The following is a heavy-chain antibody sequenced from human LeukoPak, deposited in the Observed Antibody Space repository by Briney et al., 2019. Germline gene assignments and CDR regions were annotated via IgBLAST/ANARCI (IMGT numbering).Heavy chain of an antibody. CDR2: INPNSGGT. V-gene: IGHV1-2*02. Sequence: ASVKVSCKASGYTFTSYGISWVRQAPGQGLAWMGWINPNSGGTNYAQKFQGRVTFTRDTSISTAYMAMSRLRSDDTAVFYCARGSRYHDWLSPLDSWGQGTLVTVSS. CDR3: ARGSRYHDWLSPLDS. CDR1: GYTFTSYG. D-gene: IGHD3-9*01. J-gene: IGHJ4*02.